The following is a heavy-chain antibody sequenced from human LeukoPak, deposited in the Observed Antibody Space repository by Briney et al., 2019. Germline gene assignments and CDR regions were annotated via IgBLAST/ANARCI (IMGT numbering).Heavy chain of an antibody. CDR3: AKDDPLYDFWSGHNY. V-gene: IGHV3-23*01. J-gene: IGHJ4*02. CDR2: ISGSGGST. D-gene: IGHD3-3*01. Sequence: PGGSLRLSCAASGFTFSSYAMSWVRQAPGKGLEWVSAISGSGGSTYYADSVKGRFTISRDNSKDTLYLQMNSLRAEDTAVYYCAKDDPLYDFWSGHNYWGQGTLVTVSS. CDR1: GFTFSSYA.